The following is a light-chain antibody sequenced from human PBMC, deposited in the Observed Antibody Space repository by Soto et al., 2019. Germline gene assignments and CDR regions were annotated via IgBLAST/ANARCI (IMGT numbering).Light chain of an antibody. CDR1: QSVSYY. CDR3: QQNKDWPGT. CDR2: DAP. J-gene: IGKJ1*01. Sequence: EVLMRQSPATLSVTPGERVTFSCRASQSVSYYLAWYQRKAGQAPRLLIYDAPTSATGVPVRFSGSGSGTEFTLTISSLQSEDFGVYYCQQNKDWPGTFGQGTKVDIK. V-gene: IGKV3-15*01.